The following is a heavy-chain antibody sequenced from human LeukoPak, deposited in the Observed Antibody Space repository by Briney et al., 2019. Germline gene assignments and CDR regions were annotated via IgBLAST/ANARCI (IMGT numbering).Heavy chain of an antibody. D-gene: IGHD4-23*01. J-gene: IGHJ5*02. CDR2: VDPEDGET. Sequence: ASVKVSCKVSGYTFTDYYMHWVQQAPGKGLKWMGLVDPEDGETIYAEKFQGRVTITADTSTDTAYMELSSLRSEDTAVYYCATIYGGKAPNWFDPWGQGTLVTVSS. CDR1: GYTFTDYY. V-gene: IGHV1-69-2*01. CDR3: ATIYGGKAPNWFDP.